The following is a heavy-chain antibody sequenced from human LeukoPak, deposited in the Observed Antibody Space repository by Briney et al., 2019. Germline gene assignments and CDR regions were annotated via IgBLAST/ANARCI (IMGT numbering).Heavy chain of an antibody. V-gene: IGHV3-23*01. J-gene: IGHJ4*02. CDR3: AKDLSPTYYYDSSGFPYYFDY. CDR1: GFTFSSDA. Sequence: GGSLRLSCAASGFTFSSDAMSWVRQAPGKGLEWVSAISGSGGSTYYADSVKGRFTISRDNSKNTLYLQMNSLRAEDTAVYYCAKDLSPTYYYDSSGFPYYFDYWGQGTLVTVSS. CDR2: ISGSGGST. D-gene: IGHD3-22*01.